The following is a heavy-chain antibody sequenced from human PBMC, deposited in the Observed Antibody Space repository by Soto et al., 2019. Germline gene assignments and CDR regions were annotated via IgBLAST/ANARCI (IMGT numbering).Heavy chain of an antibody. Sequence: VQLVESGGGVVQPGRSLRLTCAASGFIFSGSGMHWVRQAPGKGLEWVALISYDGSRTYYADSVRVRFTISRDNGHNTLCLQKRSLRAEDTGVYFCARWVGGSMYDNSGKYDSWGQGTLVIVSS. V-gene: IGHV3-30*03. CDR2: ISYDGSRT. D-gene: IGHD3-22*01. CDR1: GFIFSGSG. J-gene: IGHJ5*01. CDR3: ARWVGGSMYDNSGKYDS.